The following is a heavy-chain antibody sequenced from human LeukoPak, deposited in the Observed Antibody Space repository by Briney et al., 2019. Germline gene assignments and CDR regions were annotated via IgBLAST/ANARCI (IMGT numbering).Heavy chain of an antibody. V-gene: IGHV1-69*05. CDR3: ARDQDYSNYLDY. CDR2: IIPIFGTA. J-gene: IGHJ4*02. Sequence: SVKVSCKASGGTFSSYAISWLRQAPGQGLEWMGRIIPIFGTANYAQKFQGRVTITTDESTSTAYMELSSLRSEDTAVYYCARDQDYSNYLDYWGQGTLVTVSS. CDR1: GGTFSSYA. D-gene: IGHD4-11*01.